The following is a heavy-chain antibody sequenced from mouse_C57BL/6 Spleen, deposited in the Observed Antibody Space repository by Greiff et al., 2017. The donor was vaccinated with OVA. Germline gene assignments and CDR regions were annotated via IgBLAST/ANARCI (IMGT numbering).Heavy chain of an antibody. Sequence: QVQLKQPGAELVMPGASVKLSCKASGYTFTSYWMHWVKQRPGQGLEWIGEIDPSDSYTNYNQKFKGKSTLTVDKSSRTAYRQLSSLTSEVTAVYYCARGGPPSWFAYWGQGTLVTVSA. CDR2: IDPSDSYT. CDR1: GYTFTSYW. J-gene: IGHJ3*01. CDR3: ARGGPPSWFAY. V-gene: IGHV1-69*01.